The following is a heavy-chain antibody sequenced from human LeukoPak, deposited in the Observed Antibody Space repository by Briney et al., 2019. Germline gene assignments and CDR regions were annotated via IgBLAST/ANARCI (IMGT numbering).Heavy chain of an antibody. CDR2: IHRDDKT. CDR1: GFTVSSSF. D-gene: IGHD3-22*01. Sequence: GGSLRLSCAASGFTVSSSFIYWVRRAPGKGLEWVSFIHRDDKTYYADSVKGRFTMSRDSSKNTLYLQMNSLGADDTAVYYCAREVVSTPSYFDYWGQGILVTVSS. V-gene: IGHV3-53*01. CDR3: AREVVSTPSYFDY. J-gene: IGHJ4*02.